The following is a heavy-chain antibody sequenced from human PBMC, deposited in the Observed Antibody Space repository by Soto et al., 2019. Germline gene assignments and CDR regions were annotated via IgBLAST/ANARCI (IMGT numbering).Heavy chain of an antibody. CDR2: IWNDGNGY. CDR1: GFNFNNYG. V-gene: IGHV3-33*01. CDR3: ARRQISPPTRGAASARGGMDV. Sequence: VQLLESGGGVVQPGRSLRLSCAASGFNFNNYGMHWVRQAPGKGLEWVAVIWNDGNGYYYANSVKGRFTISRDNSKNTLFLQMSSLRAEDTAVYYCARRQISPPTRGAASARGGMDVWGQGTTVTVSS. D-gene: IGHD6-13*01. J-gene: IGHJ6*02.